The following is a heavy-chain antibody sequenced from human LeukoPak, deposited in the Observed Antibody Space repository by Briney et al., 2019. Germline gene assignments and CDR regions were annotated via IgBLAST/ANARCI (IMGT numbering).Heavy chain of an antibody. V-gene: IGHV4-4*07. J-gene: IGHJ3*02. CDR1: GGSISTYY. Sequence: SETLSLTCTVSGGSISTYYWNWIRQPAGKGLEWIGRIYTSGSTNYNPSLKSRVTMSVDTSKNQFSLKLSSVTAADTAVYYCARGGWELLLAFDIWGQGTMVTVSS. CDR3: ARGGWELLLAFDI. D-gene: IGHD1-26*01. CDR2: IYTSGST.